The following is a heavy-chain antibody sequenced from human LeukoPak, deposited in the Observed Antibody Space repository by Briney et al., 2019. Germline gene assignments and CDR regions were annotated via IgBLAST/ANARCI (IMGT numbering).Heavy chain of an antibody. CDR2: INHSGST. Sequence: SETLSLTCAVYGGSFSGYYWSWIRQPPGKGLEWIGEINHSGSTNYNPSLKSRVTISVDTSKNQFSLKLSSVTAADTAVYYCARGRRAYSGYERTKYYYYMDVWGKGTTVTVSS. D-gene: IGHD5-12*01. CDR3: ARGRRAYSGYERTKYYYYMDV. V-gene: IGHV4-34*01. CDR1: GGSFSGYY. J-gene: IGHJ6*03.